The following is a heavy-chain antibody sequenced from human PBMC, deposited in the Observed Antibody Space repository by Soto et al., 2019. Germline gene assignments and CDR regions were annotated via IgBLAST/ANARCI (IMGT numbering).Heavy chain of an antibody. CDR3: GGATDYGDPHFDP. J-gene: IGHJ5*02. V-gene: IGHV1-46*01. CDR2: INPSGGST. CDR1: GYTFTSYY. Sequence: QVQLVQSGAEVKKPGASVKVSCKASGYTFTSYYMHWVRQAPGQGLEWMGIINPSGGSTSYAQKVQGRVTMTGDTSTSPVYMELSSLRSEDTAVYYCGGATDYGDPHFDPWGPGTLVTVSS. D-gene: IGHD4-17*01.